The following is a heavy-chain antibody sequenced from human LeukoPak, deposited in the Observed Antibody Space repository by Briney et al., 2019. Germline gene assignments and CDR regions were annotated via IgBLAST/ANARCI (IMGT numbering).Heavy chain of an antibody. CDR1: GFSLSGYA. CDR2: ISGGGGAA. Sequence: GGSLRLSCIASGFSLSGYAMSWVRQAPGKGLEWVSTISGGGGAAYYADSVKGRFTISRDNSKNTLYLQMNSLRAEDTAVYYCPRKYDSSGYFDYWGRGTLVTVSS. D-gene: IGHD3-22*01. J-gene: IGHJ4*02. CDR3: PRKYDSSGYFDY. V-gene: IGHV3-23*01.